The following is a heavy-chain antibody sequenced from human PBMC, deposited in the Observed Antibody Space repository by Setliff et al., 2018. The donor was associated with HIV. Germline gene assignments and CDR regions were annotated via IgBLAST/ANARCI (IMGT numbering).Heavy chain of an antibody. Sequence: ASVKVSCKASGYSFSTYAIHWVRQAPGQRLEWMGWINAGSGNTKYSQRFQGRVTITRDTSASTAYLELSSLRSEDTAVYYCARPVGGTGFDPWGQGTLVTVSS. J-gene: IGHJ5*02. CDR1: GYSFSTYA. CDR3: ARPVGGTGFDP. D-gene: IGHD1-26*01. V-gene: IGHV1-3*01. CDR2: INAGSGNT.